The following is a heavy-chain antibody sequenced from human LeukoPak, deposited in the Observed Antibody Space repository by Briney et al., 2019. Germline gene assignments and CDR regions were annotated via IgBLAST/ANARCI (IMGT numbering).Heavy chain of an antibody. J-gene: IGHJ3*02. CDR2: IYHTGST. CDR3: AREPRGVLRGAFDI. Sequence: SGTLSLTCAVSGGSISSSNWWSWVRQPRGKGLEWIGEIYHTGSTNYNPSLKSRVTISVDKSKNQFSLKLSSVTAADTAVYYCAREPRGVLRGAFDIWGRGTMVTVSS. CDR1: GGSISSSNW. D-gene: IGHD3-10*01. V-gene: IGHV4-4*02.